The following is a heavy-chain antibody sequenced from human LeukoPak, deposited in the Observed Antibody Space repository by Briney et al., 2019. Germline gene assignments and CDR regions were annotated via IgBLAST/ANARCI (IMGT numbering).Heavy chain of an antibody. CDR1: GFTFSRYW. CDR2: MKRDGNIK. J-gene: IGHJ4*02. CDR3: ARDAEASSGWTFDY. Sequence: GGSLRLSCGASGFTFSRYWMYGVREAAGKGREGVSGMKRDGNIKIYAESVRGRFNISRDNDKNRLYVEMNSVRGDDTAIYYCARDAEASSGWTFDYWGQGTLVTVSS. D-gene: IGHD6-19*01. V-gene: IGHV3-74*01.